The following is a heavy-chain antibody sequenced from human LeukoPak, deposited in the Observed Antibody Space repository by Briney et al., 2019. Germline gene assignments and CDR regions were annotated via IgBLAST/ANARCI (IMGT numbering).Heavy chain of an antibody. V-gene: IGHV4-61*10. J-gene: IGHJ4*02. CDR2: IYYSGST. CDR3: AREAGYSYGFGYFDY. CDR1: GGSISSGSYY. D-gene: IGHD5-18*01. Sequence: PSETLSLTCTVSGGSISSGSYYWSWIRQPAGKGLEWIGYIYYSGSTNYNPSLKSRVTISVDTSKNQFSLKLSSVTAADTAVYYCAREAGYSYGFGYFDYWGQGTLVTVSS.